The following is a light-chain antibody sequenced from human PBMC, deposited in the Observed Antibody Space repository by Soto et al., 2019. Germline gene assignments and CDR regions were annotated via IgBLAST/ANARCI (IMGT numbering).Light chain of an antibody. CDR1: SSDVGGYNY. CDR3: SSYTSSSIVV. J-gene: IGLJ2*01. Sequence: QSALTQPASVSGSPGQSITISCTGTSSDVGGYNYVSWYQHHPGKAPKLMIYDDSNRPSGVSNRFSGSKSGTTASLTISGLQEEDEADYYCSSYTSSSIVVFGGGTKLTVL. V-gene: IGLV2-14*03. CDR2: DDS.